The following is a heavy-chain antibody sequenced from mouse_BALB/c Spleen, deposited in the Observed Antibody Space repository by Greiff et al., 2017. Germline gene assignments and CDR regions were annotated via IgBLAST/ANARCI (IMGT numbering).Heavy chain of an antibody. CDR2: INPSNGRT. CDR1: GYTFTSYW. D-gene: IGHD1-1*01. J-gene: IGHJ3*01. Sequence: LVESGPELVKPGASVKISCKASGYTFTSYWMHWVKQRPGQGLEWIGEINPSNGRTNYNEKFKSKATLTVDKSSSTAYMQLSSLTSEDSAVYYCAREGSITTVGFAYWGQGTLVTVSA. CDR3: AREGSITTVGFAY. V-gene: IGHV1S81*02.